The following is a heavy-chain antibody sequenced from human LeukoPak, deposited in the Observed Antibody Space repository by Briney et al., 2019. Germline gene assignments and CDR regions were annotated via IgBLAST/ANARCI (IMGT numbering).Heavy chain of an antibody. J-gene: IGHJ4*02. CDR1: GFRFNTFW. D-gene: IGHD3-10*01. Sequence: GGSLRLSCAASGFRFNTFWMSWVRQAPGKGLEWVANIKQDGSEKYYVDSVKGRFTISRDNAKNSLYLQMNSLRAEDTAVYYCARELGVSVLLWFGEPPGFDYWGQGTLVTVSS. CDR2: IKQDGSEK. V-gene: IGHV3-7*01. CDR3: ARELGVSVLLWFGEPPGFDY.